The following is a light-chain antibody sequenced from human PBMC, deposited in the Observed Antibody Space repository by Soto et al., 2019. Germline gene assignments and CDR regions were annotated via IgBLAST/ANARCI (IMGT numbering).Light chain of an antibody. Sequence: QSALTQPASVSGSPGQSITISCTGTSRDVGRYNYVSWYQQHPGKAPKLMIYDVNNRPSGVSNRFSGSKSGNTASLTISGLQAEDEADYYCSSYTSSSTRVVFGGETKLTVL. CDR2: DVN. J-gene: IGLJ2*01. V-gene: IGLV2-14*01. CDR1: SRDVGRYNY. CDR3: SSYTSSSTRVV.